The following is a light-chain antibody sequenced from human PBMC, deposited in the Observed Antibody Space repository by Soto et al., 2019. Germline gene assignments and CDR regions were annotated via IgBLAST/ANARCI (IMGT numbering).Light chain of an antibody. CDR1: QSVYSY. CDR3: QQRSNSPIT. V-gene: IGKV3-11*02. J-gene: IGKJ4*01. Sequence: EIVLTQSPATLSLSPGERATLSCRASQSVYSYLAWYQQKPGQVPRLLIYEVSNRATGIPVTFSGSGSGRDFTVTISSKELEEFAVSYCQQRSNSPITFGGAAKVEFK. CDR2: EVS.